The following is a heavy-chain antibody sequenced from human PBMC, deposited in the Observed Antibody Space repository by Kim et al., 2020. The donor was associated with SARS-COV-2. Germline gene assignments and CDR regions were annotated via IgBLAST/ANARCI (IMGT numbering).Heavy chain of an antibody. Sequence: GGSLRLSCSASGFTFSSYAMHWVRQAPGKGLEYVSAISSNGGSTYYADSVKGRFTISRDNSKNTLYLQMSSLRAEDTAVYYCVKDQGSSWYGSAVAGDKASGDYWGQGTLVTVSS. D-gene: IGHD6-13*01. CDR2: ISSNGGST. CDR3: VKDQGSSWYGSAVAGDKASGDY. V-gene: IGHV3-64D*09. CDR1: GFTFSSYA. J-gene: IGHJ4*02.